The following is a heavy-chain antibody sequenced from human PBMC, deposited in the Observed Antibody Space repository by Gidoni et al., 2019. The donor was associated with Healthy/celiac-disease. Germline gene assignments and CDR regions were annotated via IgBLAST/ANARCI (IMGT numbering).Heavy chain of an antibody. J-gene: IGHJ5*02. CDR1: GGSISSGGYS. CDR2: IYYSGST. CDR3: ARAYGSGRGWFDP. Sequence: QVQLQESGPGLVTPSQTLSLTCAVSGGSISSGGYSWSWIRQPPGKGLEWIGYIYYSGSTYYNPSLKSRVTISVDTSKNQFSLKLSSVTAADTAVYYCARAYGSGRGWFDPWGQGTLVTVSS. D-gene: IGHD3-10*01. V-gene: IGHV4-30-4*07.